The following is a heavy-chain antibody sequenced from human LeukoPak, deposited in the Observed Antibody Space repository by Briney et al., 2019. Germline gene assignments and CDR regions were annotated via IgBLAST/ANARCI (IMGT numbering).Heavy chain of an antibody. CDR2: INSDGSST. CDR1: GFTFSTYW. J-gene: IGHJ5*02. Sequence: GGSLRLSCVASGFTFSTYWMHWVRQAPGKGLVWVSRINSDGSSTTYADSVKGRFTISRDNAKNTLYLQMNSLRAEDTAVYYCARVSLRYCSGGSCYSDPYGWFDPWGQGTLVTVSS. CDR3: ARVSLRYCSGGSCYSDPYGWFDP. V-gene: IGHV3-74*01. D-gene: IGHD2-15*01.